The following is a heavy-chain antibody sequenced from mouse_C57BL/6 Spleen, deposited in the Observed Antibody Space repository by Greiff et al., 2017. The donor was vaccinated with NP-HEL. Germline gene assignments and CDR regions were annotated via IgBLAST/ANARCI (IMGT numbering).Heavy chain of an antibody. CDR1: GYTFTSYW. D-gene: IGHD2-4*01. V-gene: IGHV1-55*01. Sequence: QVHVKQPGAELVKPGASVKMSCKASGYTFTSYWITWVKQRPGQGLEWIGDIYPGSGSTNYNEKFKSKATLTVDTSSSTAYMQLSSLTSEDSAVYYCARWRSRRWDYAMDYWGQGTSLTVSS. CDR3: ARWRSRRWDYAMDY. J-gene: IGHJ4*01. CDR2: IYPGSGST.